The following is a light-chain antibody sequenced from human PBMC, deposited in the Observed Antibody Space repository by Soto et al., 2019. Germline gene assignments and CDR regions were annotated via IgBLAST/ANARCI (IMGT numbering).Light chain of an antibody. CDR2: KAS. CDR1: QTISSW. V-gene: IGKV1-5*03. J-gene: IGKJ1*01. CDR3: QHYNSYSEA. Sequence: DIQMTQSPSTLSGSVGDRVTITCRASQTISSWLAWYQQKPGKAPKLLIYKASTLKSGVPSRFSGSGSGTEFTLTITSLQTDDSAPYYCQHYNSYSEAFGQGTKVDI.